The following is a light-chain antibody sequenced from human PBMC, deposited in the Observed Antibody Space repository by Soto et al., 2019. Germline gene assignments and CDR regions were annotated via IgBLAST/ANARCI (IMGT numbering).Light chain of an antibody. J-gene: IGKJ2*01. CDR1: QSVSSN. CDR2: GVS. V-gene: IGKV3-15*01. CDR3: QQYNNWPPYT. Sequence: EIVMTQSPATLYVSPGERATLSCRASQSVSSNLAWYQQKPGQAPRLLIYGVSTRATGIPARLSGGGSGTEFPLTISSLQSEEFAIYYCQQYNNWPPYTLGQGTKLEIK.